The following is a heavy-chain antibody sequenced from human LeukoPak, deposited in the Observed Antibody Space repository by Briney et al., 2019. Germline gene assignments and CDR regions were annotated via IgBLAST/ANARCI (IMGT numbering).Heavy chain of an antibody. V-gene: IGHV1-2*04. Sequence: GASVKVSCKTSGFTFTGYQMHWVRQAPGQGPEWMGRINPTNGVANYAQKFQGWVSMTRDRSIDTVYMELSRLTSDDTAMYYCARESPLGYCSAGSCYSSHFDYWGQGTLVIVSS. CDR1: GFTFTGYQ. CDR3: ARESPLGYCSAGSCYSSHFDY. CDR2: INPTNGVA. D-gene: IGHD2-15*01. J-gene: IGHJ4*02.